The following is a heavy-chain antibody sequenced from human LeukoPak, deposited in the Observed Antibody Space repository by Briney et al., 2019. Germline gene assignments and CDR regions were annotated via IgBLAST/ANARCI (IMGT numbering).Heavy chain of an antibody. D-gene: IGHD6-13*01. CDR3: ARALAAAGRYYYYYYYMDV. V-gene: IGHV3-11*04. Sequence: GGSLRLSCAASGFTFSDYYMSWIRQAPGKGLEWVSYISSSGSTIYYADSVKGRFTISRDNAKNSLYLQMNSLRAEDTAVYYCARALAAAGRYYYYYYYMDVWGKGTTVTVSS. CDR1: GFTFSDYY. J-gene: IGHJ6*03. CDR2: ISSSGSTI.